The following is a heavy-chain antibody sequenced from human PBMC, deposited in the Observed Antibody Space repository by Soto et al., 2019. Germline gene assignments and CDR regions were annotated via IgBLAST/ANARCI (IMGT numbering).Heavy chain of an antibody. V-gene: IGHV3-21*01. D-gene: IGHD6-19*01. CDR1: GFTFSSYS. CDR3: ARYRYSSGWSQGA. Sequence: PGGSLRLSCAASGFTFSSYSMNWVRQAPGKGLEWVSSISSSSSYIYYADSVKGRFTISRDNAKNSLYLQMNSLRAEDTAVYYCARYRYSSGWSQGAWGQGTLVTVSS. CDR2: ISSSSSYI. J-gene: IGHJ5*02.